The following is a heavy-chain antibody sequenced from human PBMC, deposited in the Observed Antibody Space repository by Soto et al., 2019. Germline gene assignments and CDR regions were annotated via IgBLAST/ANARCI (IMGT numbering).Heavy chain of an antibody. CDR1: GFTFANYA. D-gene: IGHD2-21*02. CDR3: AKSSDTVVVVTAMH. CDR2: ISGSGGKT. V-gene: IGHV3-23*01. J-gene: IGHJ4*02. Sequence: PGGSLRLSCAASGFTFANYAMTWVRQTPGKGLECVSVISGSGGKTYYADSVKGRFTISRDNSKNTLYLQMNSLRAEDTAVYYCAKSSDTVVVVTAMHWGQGTLVTVSS.